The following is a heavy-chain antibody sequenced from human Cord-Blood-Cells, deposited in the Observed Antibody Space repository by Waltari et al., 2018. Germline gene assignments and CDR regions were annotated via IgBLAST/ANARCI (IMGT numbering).Heavy chain of an antibody. Sequence: QVQLQQWGAGLLKPSETLSLTCAVYGGSFSGYYWSWIRQPPGKGLEWIGEINHSGSTNYIPSLKSRVTISVDTSKNQFSLKLSSVTAADTAVYYCACRDGYNDAFDIWGQGIMVTVSS. CDR1: GGSFSGYY. D-gene: IGHD5-12*01. CDR3: ACRDGYNDAFDI. J-gene: IGHJ3*02. V-gene: IGHV4-34*01. CDR2: INHSGST.